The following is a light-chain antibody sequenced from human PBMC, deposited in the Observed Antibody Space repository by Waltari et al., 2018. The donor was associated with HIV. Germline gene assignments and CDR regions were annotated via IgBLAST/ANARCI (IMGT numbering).Light chain of an antibody. Sequence: QSVLTQPPSVSEAPRQRVTISCSGSSSNIGNNPVNWYQHLPGKAPKLLIYYDDLLPSGVSDRFSGSKSGTSASLAISGLQSEDDADYYCAAWDDSLNGYVFGTGTKVTVL. CDR2: YDD. CDR1: SSNIGNNP. V-gene: IGLV1-36*01. CDR3: AAWDDSLNGYV. J-gene: IGLJ1*01.